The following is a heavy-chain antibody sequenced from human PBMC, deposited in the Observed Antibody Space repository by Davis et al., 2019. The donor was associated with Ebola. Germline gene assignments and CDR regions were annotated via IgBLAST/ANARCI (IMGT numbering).Heavy chain of an antibody. J-gene: IGHJ4*02. CDR1: GFTVSSNY. D-gene: IGHD4-17*01. CDR3: AKDKGQGADYGDYYDS. V-gene: IGHV3-53*01. CDR2: IYSGGST. Sequence: GESLKISCAASGFTVSSNYMSWVRQAPGKGLEWVSVIYSGGSTYYADYVKGRFTISRDNSKNTLYLQMNSLRAEDTAVYYCAKDKGQGADYGDYYDSWGQGTLVTVSS.